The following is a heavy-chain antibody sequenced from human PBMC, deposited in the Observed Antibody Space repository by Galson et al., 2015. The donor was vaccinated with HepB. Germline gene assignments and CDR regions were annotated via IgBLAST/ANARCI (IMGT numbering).Heavy chain of an antibody. D-gene: IGHD2-2*02. CDR2: IIPVLGVP. CDR1: GGTFTNYA. CDR3: ARPYCTSSSCYNDGNAFDI. Sequence: SCKASGGTFTNYAINWVRQAPGQGLEWMGRIIPVLGVPTYPQKFQGRVTITADKSTSTAYMELSSLRSEDTAVYYCARPYCTSSSCYNDGNAFDIWGQGTMVTVSS. J-gene: IGHJ3*02. V-gene: IGHV1-69*04.